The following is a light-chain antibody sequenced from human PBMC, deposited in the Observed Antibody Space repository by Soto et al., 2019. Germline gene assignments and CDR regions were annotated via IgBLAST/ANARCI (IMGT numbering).Light chain of an antibody. Sequence: QSVLTQPPSASGSPGQSVTISCAGTSSDVGGYDYVSWYQQHPGKAPKLIIYEVNKRPSGVPDRFSGSKSANAASLAVSGLQAEYEADYYCSSYAGSNNLRMFGGGTKLTVL. V-gene: IGLV2-8*01. J-gene: IGLJ3*02. CDR3: SSYAGSNNLRM. CDR1: SSDVGGYDY. CDR2: EVN.